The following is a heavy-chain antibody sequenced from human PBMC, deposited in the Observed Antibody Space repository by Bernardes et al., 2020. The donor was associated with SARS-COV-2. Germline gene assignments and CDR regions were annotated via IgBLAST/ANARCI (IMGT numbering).Heavy chain of an antibody. D-gene: IGHD2-2*01. Sequence: GSLRLSCAASGFTLSNYAMAWVLQAPGKGLEWVSGITNGCGSTYYADSVKGRFTVSRDNSKNTLYLEMNSLRAEDTAVYYCARRAVRTRDLDYWGQGAPVTVSS. J-gene: IGHJ4*02. CDR1: GFTLSNYA. CDR2: ITNGCGST. CDR3: ARRAVRTRDLDY. V-gene: IGHV3-23*01.